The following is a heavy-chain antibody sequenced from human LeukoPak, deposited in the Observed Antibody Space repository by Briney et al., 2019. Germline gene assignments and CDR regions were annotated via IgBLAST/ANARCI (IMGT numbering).Heavy chain of an antibody. Sequence: GGSLRLSCAASGFTFSSYSMNWVRQAPGKGLEWVSSISSSSSYIYYVDSVKGRFTISRDNAKNSLYLQMNSLRAEDTAVYYCARGPQWLRALYFQHWGQGTLVTVSS. CDR2: ISSSSSYI. CDR3: ARGPQWLRALYFQH. CDR1: GFTFSSYS. V-gene: IGHV3-21*01. J-gene: IGHJ1*01. D-gene: IGHD6-19*01.